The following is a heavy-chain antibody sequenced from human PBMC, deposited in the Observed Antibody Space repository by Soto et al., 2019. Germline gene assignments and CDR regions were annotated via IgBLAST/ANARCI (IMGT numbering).Heavy chain of an antibody. CDR2: IKTDGSET. CDR1: GFTFSSFW. D-gene: IGHD3-10*01. V-gene: IGHV3-7*03. CDR3: TSDRYPRFYHGSGSYPYY. Sequence: PVGSLRLSCAASGFTFSSFWMSWVRQAPGKGLEWVANIKTDGSETHYVDSVKGRFTISRDNPKTSLFLQMNSLRVEDTAVYFCTSDRYPRFYHGSGSYPYYWGQGTPVTAPQ. J-gene: IGHJ4*02.